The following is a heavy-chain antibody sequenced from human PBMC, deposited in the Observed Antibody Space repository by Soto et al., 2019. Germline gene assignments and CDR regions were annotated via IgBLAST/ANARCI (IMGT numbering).Heavy chain of an antibody. D-gene: IGHD3-10*01. CDR2: ISAYNGNT. CDR3: AIIPYGSGSSSHAFDI. J-gene: IGHJ3*02. Sequence: GASVKVSCKASGYTFTSYGISWVRQAPGQGLEWMGWISAYNGNTNYAQKLQGRVTMTTDTSTSTAYMELRSLRSDDTAVYYCAIIPYGSGSSSHAFDIRGQRTIVTVSS. CDR1: GYTFTSYG. V-gene: IGHV1-18*01.